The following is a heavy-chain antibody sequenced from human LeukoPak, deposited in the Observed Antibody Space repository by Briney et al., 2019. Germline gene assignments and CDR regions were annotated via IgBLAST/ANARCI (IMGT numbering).Heavy chain of an antibody. CDR2: IYPGDSDT. Sequence: GESLKISRKGSGYSFTSYWIGLVRQMPGKGLEWMGIIYPGDSDTRYSPSFQGQVTISADKSISTAYLQWSSLKAADTAMYYCAGPVLDSSGYFDYWGQGTLVTVSS. D-gene: IGHD3-22*01. V-gene: IGHV5-51*01. J-gene: IGHJ4*02. CDR1: GYSFTSYW. CDR3: AGPVLDSSGYFDY.